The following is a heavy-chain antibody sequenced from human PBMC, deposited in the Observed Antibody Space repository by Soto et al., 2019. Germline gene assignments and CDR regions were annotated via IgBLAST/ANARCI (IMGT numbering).Heavy chain of an antibody. CDR3: AREVTVASYSFDF. D-gene: IGHD5-12*01. CDR1: GGTFNNYA. V-gene: IGHV1-69*01. CDR2: IIPIFNSA. Sequence: QVQLVQSGAEVKRPGSSVKVSCKASGGTFNNYALSWVRQAPGQGLEWMGGIIPIFNSANYAQKFLGRVTITADDSTSTAYMELRSLRPDDTAVYYCAREVTVASYSFDFWGQGTLVTVSS. J-gene: IGHJ4*02.